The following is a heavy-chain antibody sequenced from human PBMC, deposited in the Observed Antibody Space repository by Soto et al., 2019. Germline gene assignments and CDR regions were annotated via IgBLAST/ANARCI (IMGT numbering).Heavy chain of an antibody. V-gene: IGHV4-59*08. D-gene: IGHD4-17*01. CDR1: GGSISSYY. J-gene: IGHJ4*02. Sequence: SETLSLTCTVSGGSISSYYWSWIRQPPGKGLEWIGYIYYSGSTNYNPSLKSRVTISVDTSKNQFSLKLSSVTAADTAVYYWGRRYGPGFDYGGQGTLVTVSS. CDR3: GRRYGPGFDY. CDR2: IYYSGST.